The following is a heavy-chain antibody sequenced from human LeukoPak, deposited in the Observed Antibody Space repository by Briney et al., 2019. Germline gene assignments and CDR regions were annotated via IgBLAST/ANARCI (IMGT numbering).Heavy chain of an antibody. Sequence: GKSLRLPCAASGFTFSSYSMNWVRQAPGKGLEWVSSISSSSSYIYYADSVKGRFTISRDNAKNSLYLQMNSLRAEDTAVYYCARDLSGYYFFDYWGQGTLVTVSS. CDR1: GFTFSSYS. CDR2: ISSSSSYI. CDR3: ARDLSGYYFFDY. D-gene: IGHD3-3*01. V-gene: IGHV3-21*01. J-gene: IGHJ4*02.